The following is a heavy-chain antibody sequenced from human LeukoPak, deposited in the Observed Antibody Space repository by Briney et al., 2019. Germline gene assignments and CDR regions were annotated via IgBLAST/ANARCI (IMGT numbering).Heavy chain of an antibody. D-gene: IGHD2-21*02. J-gene: IGHJ4*02. Sequence: SETLSLTCAVYGGSFSGYYWSWIRQPPGKGLEWIWEINHSGSTNYNPSLKSRVTISVDTSKNQFSLKLSSVTAADTAVYYCARVPWDIVVVTAMGSYFDYWGQGTLVTVSS. V-gene: IGHV4-34*01. CDR3: ARVPWDIVVVTAMGSYFDY. CDR2: INHSGST. CDR1: GGSFSGYY.